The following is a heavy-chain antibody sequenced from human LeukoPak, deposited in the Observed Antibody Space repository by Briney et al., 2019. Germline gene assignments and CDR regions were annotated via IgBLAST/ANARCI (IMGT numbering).Heavy chain of an antibody. Sequence: GGSLRLSCAASGFTFSSYQMHWVRQAPGKGLEWVSYISTSGSTIYYADSVKGRFTISRDNAKNSLYLQMNSLRAEDTAVYYCAREGSYYFDCWGQGTLVTVSS. CDR3: AREGSYYFDC. CDR2: ISTSGSTI. CDR1: GFTFSSYQ. V-gene: IGHV3-48*03. J-gene: IGHJ4*02.